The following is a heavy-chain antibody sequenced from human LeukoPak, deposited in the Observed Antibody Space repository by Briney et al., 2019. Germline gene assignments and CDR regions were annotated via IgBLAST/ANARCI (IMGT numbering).Heavy chain of an antibody. V-gene: IGHV3-23*01. CDR2: LSGNGEST. D-gene: IGHD3-3*01. CDR3: TKARYLVGVVFMP. Sequence: GGSLRLSCAASGFTFSSYAMSWVRQAPGKGLEWVSTLSGNGESTYYADSVKGRFTISRDNSRNTLYLRMDSLRAEDTAVYYCTKARYLVGVVFMPWGLGTLVTVSS. J-gene: IGHJ4*02. CDR1: GFTFSSYA.